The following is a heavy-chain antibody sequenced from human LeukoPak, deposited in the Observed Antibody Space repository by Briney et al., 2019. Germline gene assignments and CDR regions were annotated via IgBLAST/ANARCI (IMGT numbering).Heavy chain of an antibody. CDR3: ARPPYSSGSFDL. D-gene: IGHD6-19*01. CDR1: GFAFSNYW. Sequence: AGGSLRLSCAASGFAFSNYWMHWVRQAPGKGLVWVSRINSDGSSTIYADSVKGRFTISRDNAENTLYLQMNSLRAEDTAVYFCARPPYSSGSFDLWGRGTLVSVSS. V-gene: IGHV3-74*01. J-gene: IGHJ2*01. CDR2: INSDGSST.